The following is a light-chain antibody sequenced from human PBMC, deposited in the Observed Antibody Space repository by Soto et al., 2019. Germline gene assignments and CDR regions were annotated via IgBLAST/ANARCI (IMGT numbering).Light chain of an antibody. CDR1: SSDVGSYNR. CDR2: EVS. J-gene: IGLJ1*01. CDR3: SLYTSSSTLYV. V-gene: IGLV2-18*01. Sequence: QSALTQPPSVSGSPGQSVTISCTGTSSDVGSYNRVSWYQQPPGTAPKLMIYEVSNRPSGVPDRFSGSKSGNTASLTISGLQAEDEADYCCSLYTSSSTLYVFGTGTKVTVL.